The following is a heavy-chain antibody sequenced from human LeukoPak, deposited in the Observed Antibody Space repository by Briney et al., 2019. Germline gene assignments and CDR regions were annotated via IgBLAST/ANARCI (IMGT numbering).Heavy chain of an antibody. CDR1: GGTFSSYA. D-gene: IGHD2-2*01. Sequence: ASVKVSCKASGGTFSSYAISRVRQAPGQGLEWMGRIIPILGIANYAQKFQGRVTITADKSTSTAYMELSSLRSEDTAVYYCARQISTSLYYFDYWGQGTLVTVSS. J-gene: IGHJ4*02. CDR2: IIPILGIA. V-gene: IGHV1-69*04. CDR3: ARQISTSLYYFDY.